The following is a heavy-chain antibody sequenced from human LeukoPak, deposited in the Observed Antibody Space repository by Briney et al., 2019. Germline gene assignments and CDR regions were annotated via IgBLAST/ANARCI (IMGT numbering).Heavy chain of an antibody. CDR2: INPNSGGT. CDR3: ARGLPAPADQYYMDV. V-gene: IGHV1-2*02. J-gene: IGHJ6*03. D-gene: IGHD2-2*01. CDR1: GYTFTGYY. Sequence: ASVKVSCKASGYTFTGYYMHWVRQAPGQGLEWMGWINPNSGGTNYAQKFQGRVTMTRDTSISTAYMELRRLRSDDTAVYYCARGLPAPADQYYMDVWGKGTTVTVSS.